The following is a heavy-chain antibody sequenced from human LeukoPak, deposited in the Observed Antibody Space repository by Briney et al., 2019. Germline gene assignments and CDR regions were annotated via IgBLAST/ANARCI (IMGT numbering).Heavy chain of an antibody. CDR3: ARTLRANWFDP. CDR1: GGSISSYY. V-gene: IGHV4-59*01. Sequence: SETLSLTCTVSGGSISSYYWSWVRQPPGKGLEWVGYIYYSGSTNYNPSLKRRVTISVDTSKNQFSLKLSSVTAADTAVYYCARTLRANWFDPWGQGTLVTVSS. J-gene: IGHJ5*02. CDR2: IYYSGST.